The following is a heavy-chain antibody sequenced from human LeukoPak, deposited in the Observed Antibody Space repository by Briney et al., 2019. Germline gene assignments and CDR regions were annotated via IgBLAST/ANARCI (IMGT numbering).Heavy chain of an antibody. CDR3: ARDGSSGWYVTS. D-gene: IGHD6-19*01. CDR2: VSHDGGKQ. J-gene: IGHJ5*02. Sequence: PGRSLRLSCVASKFTFSHYAMHWVRQAPGKGLEWVAVVSHDGGKQHYADAVKGRFTISRDNAKNSLYLQMNSLRAEDTALYHCARDGSSGWYVTSWGQGTLVTVSS. V-gene: IGHV3-30*03. CDR1: KFTFSHYA.